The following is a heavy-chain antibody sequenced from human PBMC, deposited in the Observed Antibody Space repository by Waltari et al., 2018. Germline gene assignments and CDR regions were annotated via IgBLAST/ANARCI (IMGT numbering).Heavy chain of an antibody. Sequence: QVHLVESGGGVVHHGGSLRLSCAAPGSIFSSYGMHWFRQAPGKGLECVAFIRYDGGVKYFADSVKGRFVISRDNSKNTVDLQMNSLTTEDTAVYYCGKDIIPTGDKTRPDRPWGWGQGTLVTVSS. CDR1: GSIFSSYG. CDR3: GKDIIPTGDKTRPDRPWG. J-gene: IGHJ4*02. V-gene: IGHV3-30*02. CDR2: IRYDGGVK. D-gene: IGHD7-27*01.